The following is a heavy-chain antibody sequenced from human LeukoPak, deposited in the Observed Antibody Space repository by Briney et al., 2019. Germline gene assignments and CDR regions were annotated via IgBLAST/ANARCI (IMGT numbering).Heavy chain of an antibody. CDR1: GFTFSSYA. J-gene: IGHJ5*02. CDR3: AKAGRFGELLFSENWFDP. D-gene: IGHD3-10*01. Sequence: PGGSLRLSCAASGFTFSSYAMSWVRQAPGKGLEWVSAISGSGGSTYYADSVKGRFTISRDNSKSTLYLQMNSLRAEDTAVYYCAKAGRFGELLFSENWFDPWGQGTLVTVSS. CDR2: ISGSGGST. V-gene: IGHV3-23*01.